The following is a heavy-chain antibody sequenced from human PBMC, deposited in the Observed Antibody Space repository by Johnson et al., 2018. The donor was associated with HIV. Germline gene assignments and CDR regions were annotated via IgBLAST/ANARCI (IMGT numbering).Heavy chain of an antibody. CDR2: IYSGGST. CDR1: GFTVSSNY. CDR3: ARDKGSWFDDAVDI. J-gene: IGHJ3*02. V-gene: IGHV3-66*03. D-gene: IGHD6-13*01. Sequence: VQLVESGGGLIQPGGSLRLSCAASGFTVSSNYMSWVRQAPGKGLEWVSVIYSGGSTYYADSVKGRFTISRDNSKNTLYLQMNSLKVEDTAVYYCARDKGSWFDDAVDIWGQGTMVTVSS.